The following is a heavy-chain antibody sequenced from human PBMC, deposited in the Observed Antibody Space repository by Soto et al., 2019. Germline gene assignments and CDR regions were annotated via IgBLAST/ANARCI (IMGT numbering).Heavy chain of an antibody. CDR3: ARPFQSWPGGWYFDL. V-gene: IGHV1-69*01. J-gene: IGHJ2*01. CDR1: GGTFSSYS. Sequence: HVQLVQSGAEVKKPGSSVKVSCKASGGTFSSYSINWVRQAPGQGLEWMGGIIPIFGTANYAQKFQGRVTLTADESTSTAHMELSSLRNEDTAVYYCARPFQSWPGGWYFDLWGRGTLVTVSS. CDR2: IIPIFGTA. D-gene: IGHD3-16*01.